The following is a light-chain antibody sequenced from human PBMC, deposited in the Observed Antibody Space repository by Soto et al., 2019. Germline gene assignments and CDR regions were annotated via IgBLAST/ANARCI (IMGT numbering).Light chain of an antibody. CDR3: QVWDGSSDHYV. CDR1: NIGSDS. Sequence: SYELTQPPSVSVAPGQTARITCGGDNIGSDSVHWYQQKPGQAPLLVVYDDSDRPSGIPERFSGFSYGNTATLTISRVEAGDEAEYYCQVWDGSSDHYVFGTATRSPS. J-gene: IGLJ1*01. V-gene: IGLV3-21*02. CDR2: DDS.